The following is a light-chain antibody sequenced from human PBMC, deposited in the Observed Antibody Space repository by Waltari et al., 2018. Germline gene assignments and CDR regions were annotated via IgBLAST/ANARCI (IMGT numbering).Light chain of an antibody. CDR2: DVS. V-gene: IGLV2-14*01. J-gene: IGLJ3*02. CDR1: SRDVGFFNY. CDR3: NSYSGISSWV. Sequence: QSALTQPTSVSGSPGQSITISCTGTSRDVGFFNYVSWYQQYPGKVPQLLIYDVSDRPAVFSSRFSDSNSGNTASHTISGLQADDEADYYCNSYSGISSWVFGGETKLTVL.